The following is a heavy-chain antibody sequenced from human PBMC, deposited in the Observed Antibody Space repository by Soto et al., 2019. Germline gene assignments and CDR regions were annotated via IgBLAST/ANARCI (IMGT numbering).Heavy chain of an antibody. D-gene: IGHD5-12*01. CDR3: AKPRSVADRYSGYDLDY. Sequence: GGSLRLSCAASGFTFSSYAMSWVRQAPGKGLEWVSAISGSGGSTYYADSVKGRFTISRDNSKNTLYLQMNSLRAEDTAVYYCAKPRSVADRYSGYDLDYWGQGTLVTVSS. V-gene: IGHV3-23*01. CDR2: ISGSGGST. CDR1: GFTFSSYA. J-gene: IGHJ4*02.